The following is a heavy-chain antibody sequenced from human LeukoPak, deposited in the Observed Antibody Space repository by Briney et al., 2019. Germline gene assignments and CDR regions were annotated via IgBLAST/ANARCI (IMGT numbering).Heavy chain of an antibody. D-gene: IGHD6-19*01. CDR3: AREGFLQWVGTFQH. V-gene: IGHV4-39*07. CDR2: IYHSGST. J-gene: IGHJ1*01. CDR1: GGSISSSSYY. Sequence: SETLSLTCTVSGGSISSSSYYWGWIRQPPGKGLEWIGSIYHSGSTYYNPSLKSRVTISVDTSKNQFSLKLSSVTAADTAVYYCAREGFLQWVGTFQHWGQGTLVTVSS.